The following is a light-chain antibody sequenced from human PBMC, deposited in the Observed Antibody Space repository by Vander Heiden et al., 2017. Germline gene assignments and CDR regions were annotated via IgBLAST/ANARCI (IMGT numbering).Light chain of an antibody. Sequence: QSVLTQPPSVSAAPGQKVTITGSGGSSNIGYKSVSWYQQLPGTAHKFLIDDNNKRPSGIPNRFPGSKSGTSATLDITGLQTGDEAGYDCGAWDSSLSVVLFGGGTKLTVL. V-gene: IGLV1-51*01. J-gene: IGLJ3*02. CDR1: SSNIGYKS. CDR3: GAWDSSLSVVL. CDR2: DNN.